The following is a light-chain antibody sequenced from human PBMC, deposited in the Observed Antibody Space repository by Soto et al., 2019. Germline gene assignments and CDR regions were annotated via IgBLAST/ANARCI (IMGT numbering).Light chain of an antibody. J-gene: IGLJ1*01. CDR2: EVS. CDR3: SSYTSSSTLV. V-gene: IGLV2-14*01. CDR1: SSDVGGYTY. Sequence: QSALTQPPSASGSPGQSVTISCTGTSSDVGGYTYVSWYQQHPGKAPKLMIYEVSNRPSGVSNRFSGSKSGNTASLTISGLQAEDEADYYCSSYTSSSTLVFGTGTKLTVL.